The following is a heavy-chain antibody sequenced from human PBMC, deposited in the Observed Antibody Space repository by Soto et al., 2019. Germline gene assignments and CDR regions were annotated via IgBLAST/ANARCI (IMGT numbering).Heavy chain of an antibody. CDR2: ISYDGSNK. CDR1: GFTFSSYA. Sequence: QVQLVESGGGVVQPGRSLRLSCAASGFTFSSYAMYWVRQAPGKGLEWVAVISYDGSNKYYADSVKGRFTISRDNSKNTLYLQMNSLRAEDTAVYYCARGDRGRSDYGDYDYYYGMDVWGQGTTVTVSS. D-gene: IGHD4-17*01. V-gene: IGHV3-30-3*01. J-gene: IGHJ6*02. CDR3: ARGDRGRSDYGDYDYYYGMDV.